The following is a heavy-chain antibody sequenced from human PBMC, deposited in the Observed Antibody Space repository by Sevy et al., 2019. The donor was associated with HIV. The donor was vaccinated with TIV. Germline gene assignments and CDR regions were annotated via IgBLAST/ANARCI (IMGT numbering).Heavy chain of an antibody. CDR3: ARGVTIFGLDYYFQH. Sequence: ASVKVSCKASGNTFTVYFVYWVRQAPGQGLEWMGWINPNSGDTNYAQNFQGRVTMTSDASISTAYMELSSLTSDDTAVYYCARGVTIFGLDYYFQHWGQGALVTV. CDR2: INPNSGDT. V-gene: IGHV1-2*02. CDR1: GNTFTVYF. J-gene: IGHJ1*01. D-gene: IGHD3-3*01.